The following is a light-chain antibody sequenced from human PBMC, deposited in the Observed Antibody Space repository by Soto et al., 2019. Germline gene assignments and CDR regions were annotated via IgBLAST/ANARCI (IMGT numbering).Light chain of an antibody. CDR3: QQYGSSPWT. V-gene: IGKV3-20*01. CDR2: GAS. CDR1: RSVVNNY. J-gene: IGKJ1*01. Sequence: EKLFTRSPGTPSLSPREKATLSCRASRSVVNNYLAGYQQKPGQGPTVLIYGASSRATGITDGFSGSGSGTDFTLPISGLEAEDFAVDYCQQYGSSPWTFGQGTKVDIK.